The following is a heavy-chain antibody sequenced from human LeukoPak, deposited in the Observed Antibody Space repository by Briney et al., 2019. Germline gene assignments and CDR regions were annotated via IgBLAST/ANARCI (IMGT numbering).Heavy chain of an antibody. Sequence: GGSLRLSCAASGFILRDYNMNWVRQAPGKGLEWVSFITISGTYITYADSVKGRFTISRDNAKNSLYLQMNSLRAEDTAVYHCARDLSATARAYDYWGQGTLVTVSS. CDR3: ARDLSATARAYDY. V-gene: IGHV3-21*01. D-gene: IGHD2-15*01. CDR2: ITISGTYI. J-gene: IGHJ4*02. CDR1: GFILRDYN.